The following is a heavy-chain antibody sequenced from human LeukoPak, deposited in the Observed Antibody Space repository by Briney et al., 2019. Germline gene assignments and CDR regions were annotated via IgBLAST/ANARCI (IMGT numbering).Heavy chain of an antibody. D-gene: IGHD1-26*01. CDR1: GYTFTSYY. J-gene: IGHJ4*02. CDR2: INPSGGNT. CDR3: ARDTGSFDY. Sequence: ASVKVSCTASGYTFTSYYMHWVRQAPGQGLEWMGIINPSGGNTNYAQKFQGRVTMTRDTSTSTVYMELSSLRSEDTAVCYCARDTGSFDYWGQGTLVTVSS. V-gene: IGHV1-46*01.